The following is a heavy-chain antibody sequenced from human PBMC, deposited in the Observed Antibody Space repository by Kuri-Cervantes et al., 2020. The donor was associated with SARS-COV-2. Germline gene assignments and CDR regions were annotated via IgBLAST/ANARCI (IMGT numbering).Heavy chain of an antibody. CDR3: ARVRGSKYYYGSRYYYYYMDV. V-gene: IGHV1-18*01. J-gene: IGHJ6*03. Sequence: ASVKVSCKPADDTFSSYGCSWARQAPGQGLEWMGWSSPYNHNTKYAEKLQGRVTMTTDTSTSTAYMELRGLRSDDTAVYYCARVRGSKYYYGSRYYYYYMDVWGQGTTVTVSS. CDR2: SSPYNHNT. D-gene: IGHD3-10*01. CDR1: DDTFSSYG.